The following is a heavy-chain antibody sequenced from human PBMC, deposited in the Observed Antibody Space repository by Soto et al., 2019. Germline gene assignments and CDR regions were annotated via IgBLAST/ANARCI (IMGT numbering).Heavy chain of an antibody. CDR1: GGTFSSYT. CDR2: IIPILGIA. D-gene: IGHD2-15*01. CDR3: ARDQNQGISNWFDP. V-gene: IGHV1-69*04. Sequence: ASVKVSCKASGGTFSSYTISWVRQAPGQGLEWMGRIIPILGIANYAQKFQGRVTITADKSTSTAYMELSSLRSEDTAVYYCARDQNQGISNWFDPWGQGTLVTVSS. J-gene: IGHJ5*02.